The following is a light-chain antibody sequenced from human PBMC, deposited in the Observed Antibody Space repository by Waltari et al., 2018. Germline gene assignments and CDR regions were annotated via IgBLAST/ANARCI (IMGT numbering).Light chain of an antibody. Sequence: QSALTQPPSASGSPGQSVTISCTGTSSDVGGYNYVSWYQQHPGQAPKVMIYEVNKRPAGVPDRFSGSKSGNTASLTISGLQAEDEADYYCSSYAGSNNLLFGGGTKLTVL. CDR2: EVN. V-gene: IGLV2-8*01. CDR3: SSYAGSNNLL. CDR1: SSDVGGYNY. J-gene: IGLJ2*01.